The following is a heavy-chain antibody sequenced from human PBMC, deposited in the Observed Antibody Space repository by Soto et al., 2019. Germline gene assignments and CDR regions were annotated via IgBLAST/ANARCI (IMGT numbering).Heavy chain of an antibody. CDR3: ARLDYGSGTRFYYFGMDV. CDR1: GGSISSYY. Sequence: SETLSLTCTVSGGSISSYYWSWIRQPAGKGLEWIGRIYTSGSTNYNPSLKSRVTISVDTSKNQFSLRLNSVTAADTALYYCARLDYGSGTRFYYFGMDVWGQGTTVTVSS. CDR2: IYTSGST. D-gene: IGHD3-10*01. V-gene: IGHV4-4*07. J-gene: IGHJ6*02.